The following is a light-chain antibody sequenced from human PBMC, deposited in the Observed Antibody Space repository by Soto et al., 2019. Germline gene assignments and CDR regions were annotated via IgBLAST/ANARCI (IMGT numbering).Light chain of an antibody. V-gene: IGKV3-20*01. Sequence: ESVLTQSPGILSLSPGERATLSCRATQSLTSSYLAWYQHKPGQAPRLRIYAASRRATGIPDRFSSSGSGTDFTLIIGRLEAEDSAVYYCQYYDTSPAWTFGQGTRVAIK. CDR2: AAS. CDR3: QYYDTSPAWT. CDR1: QSLTSSY. J-gene: IGKJ1*01.